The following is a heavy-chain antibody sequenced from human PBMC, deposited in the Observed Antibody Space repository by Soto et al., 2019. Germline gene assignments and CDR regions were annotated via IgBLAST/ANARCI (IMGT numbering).Heavy chain of an antibody. CDR3: AKKRGYSGYEPVDY. CDR1: GFTFSSYG. J-gene: IGHJ4*02. D-gene: IGHD5-12*01. Sequence: GGSLRLSCAASGFTFSSYGMHWVRQAPGKGLEWVAVITDDGSNKYYADSVKGRFTISRDNSKNTLYLQMNSLRAEDTAVYYCAKKRGYSGYEPVDYWGQGTLVTVSS. V-gene: IGHV3-30*18. CDR2: ITDDGSNK.